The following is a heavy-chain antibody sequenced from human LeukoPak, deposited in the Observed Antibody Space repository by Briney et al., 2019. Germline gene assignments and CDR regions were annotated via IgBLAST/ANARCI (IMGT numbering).Heavy chain of an antibody. Sequence: GRSLRLSCAASGFTFSSYAMHWVRQAPGKGLEWVAVISYDGSNKYYADSVKGRFTISRDNAKNSLYLQMNSLRAEDTAVYYCAADSGPYYYYGMDVWGQGTTVTVSS. J-gene: IGHJ6*02. CDR2: ISYDGSNK. CDR1: GFTFSSYA. CDR3: AADSGPYYYYGMDV. D-gene: IGHD5-12*01. V-gene: IGHV3-30-3*01.